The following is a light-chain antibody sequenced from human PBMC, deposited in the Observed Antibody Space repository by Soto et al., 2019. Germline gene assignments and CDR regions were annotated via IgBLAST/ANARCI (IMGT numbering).Light chain of an antibody. CDR1: SSDVGGYNS. CDR2: DVS. J-gene: IGLJ2*01. CDR3: SSYADSNNLV. V-gene: IGLV2-8*01. Sequence: QSALTQPPSASGSPGQSVTISCTGTSSDVGGYNSVSWYQQHPGKAPKLMIYDVSKRPSGVPDRFSGSKSGNTASLTVSGLQAEDEADSFCSSYADSNNLVFGGGTKLTVL.